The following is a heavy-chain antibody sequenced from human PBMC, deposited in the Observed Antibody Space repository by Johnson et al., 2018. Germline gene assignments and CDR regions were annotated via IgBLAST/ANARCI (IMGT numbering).Heavy chain of an antibody. V-gene: IGHV3-15*07. CDR2: IKSKTDGGTT. D-gene: IGHD2-21*02. Sequence: VQLVQSGGGLVKPGGSLRLSCAASGFTFSNAWMNWVRQAPGKGLEWVGRIKSKTDGGTTDYAAPVKGRFTIARDDSKNTLYLQMNSLKTEDSAVYYCARDSGVVTATPECFQHWGQGTLVTVSS. J-gene: IGHJ1*01. CDR1: GFTFSNAW. CDR3: ARDSGVVTATPECFQH.